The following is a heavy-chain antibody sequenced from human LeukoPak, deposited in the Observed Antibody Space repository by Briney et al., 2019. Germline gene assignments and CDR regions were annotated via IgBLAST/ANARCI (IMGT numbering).Heavy chain of an antibody. CDR1: GFTFSSYG. Sequence: GRSLRLSCAASGFTFSSYGMHWVRQAPGKGLEWVAVISYDGSNKYYADSVKGRFTISRDNSKNTLYLQMNSLRAEDTAVYYCAKDGGQEDYFDYWGQGTLVTVSS. D-gene: IGHD3-16*01. CDR3: AKDGGQEDYFDY. V-gene: IGHV3-30*18. CDR2: ISYDGSNK. J-gene: IGHJ4*02.